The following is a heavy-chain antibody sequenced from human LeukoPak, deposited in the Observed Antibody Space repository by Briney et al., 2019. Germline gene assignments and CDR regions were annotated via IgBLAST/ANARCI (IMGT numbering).Heavy chain of an antibody. CDR1: GGSISSGGYY. CDR3: ARIAHSYYYDSSGYPPAAFDI. Sequence: PSETLSLTCTVSGGSISSGGYYWSWIRQHPGKGLEWIGYIYYSESTYYNPSLKSRVTISVDTSKNQLSLKLSSVTAADTAVYYCARIAHSYYYDSSGYPPAAFDIWGQGTMVTVSS. D-gene: IGHD3-22*01. CDR2: IYYSEST. J-gene: IGHJ3*02. V-gene: IGHV4-31*03.